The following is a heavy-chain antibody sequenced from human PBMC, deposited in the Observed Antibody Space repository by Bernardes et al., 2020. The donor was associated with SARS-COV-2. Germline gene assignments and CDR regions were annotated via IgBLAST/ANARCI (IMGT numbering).Heavy chain of an antibody. J-gene: IGHJ6*03. V-gene: IGHV3-30*04. Sequence: GGSLRLSCAASGFTFSTVAMHWVRQAPGKGLEWVEVISDDGSNRYYADSVKGRFTISRDNYKNTLYLQMNSLRPEDTAVFYCARAVGLGYCSNSNCLDYMDVWGKGTTVTVYS. CDR1: GFTFSTVA. D-gene: IGHD2-2*01. CDR2: ISDDGSNR. CDR3: ARAVGLGYCSNSNCLDYMDV.